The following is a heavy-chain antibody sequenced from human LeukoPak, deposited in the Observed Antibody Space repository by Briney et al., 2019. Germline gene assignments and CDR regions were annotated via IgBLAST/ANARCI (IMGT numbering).Heavy chain of an antibody. Sequence: GGSLRLSCTASGFTFSNYWMHWVRQAPGKGLVWVSRMNYDGDYTTYADSVKGRFTISRDNGKSTLSLQMNSLRAEDTAVYYCASSYYDSSGYSDYWGQGTLVTVSS. V-gene: IGHV3-74*01. D-gene: IGHD3-22*01. CDR1: GFTFSNYW. J-gene: IGHJ4*02. CDR2: MNYDGDYT. CDR3: ASSYYDSSGYSDY.